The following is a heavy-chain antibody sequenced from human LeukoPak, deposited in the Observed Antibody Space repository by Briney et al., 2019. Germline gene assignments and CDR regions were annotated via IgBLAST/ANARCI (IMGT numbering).Heavy chain of an antibody. CDR1: GFTFSSYA. CDR2: ISYDGSNK. V-gene: IGHV3-30-3*01. D-gene: IGHD3-10*01. J-gene: IGHJ6*02. Sequence: PGGSLRLSCAASGFTFSSYAMHWVRQAPGKGLEWVAVISYDGSNKYYADSVKGRFTISRDNSKNTLYLQMNSLRAEDTAVYYCAMSWLQISGSYPKSGMDVWGQGTTVTVSS. CDR3: AMSWLQISGSYPKSGMDV.